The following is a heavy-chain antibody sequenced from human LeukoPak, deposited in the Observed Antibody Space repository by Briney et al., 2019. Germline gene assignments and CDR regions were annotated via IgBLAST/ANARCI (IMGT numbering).Heavy chain of an antibody. CDR3: ARDGGVGCSSTSWVCMDA. D-gene: IGHD2-2*01. J-gene: IGHJ6*02. Sequence: GGSLRLSCIASGFTFSSYWMSWVRQAPGGGLEWVANIKEDGSEKYYVDSVKGRFTISRDNAKISLYLQMNSLRAEDTALYYCARDGGVGCSSTSWVCMDAWGQGTTLTVSS. V-gene: IGHV3-7*05. CDR1: GFTFSSYW. CDR2: IKEDGSEK.